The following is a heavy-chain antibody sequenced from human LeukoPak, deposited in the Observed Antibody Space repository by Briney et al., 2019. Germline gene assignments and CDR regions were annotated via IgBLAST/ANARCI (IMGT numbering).Heavy chain of an antibody. CDR2: IKHSGST. CDR1: SQPFNGYY. V-gene: IGHV4-34*01. Sequence: SHTNAVYSQPFNGYYQIRIRQPPRKGLEWIGEIKHSGSTNYNPSLKSRVTISVDTSKNQFSLKLSSVTAADTAVYYCARGHGAPNYYDSSGYYSWNKKAYYSDYSGQGTLVTVSS. J-gene: IGHJ4*02. D-gene: IGHD3-22*01. CDR3: ARGHGAPNYYDSSGYYSWNKKAYYSDY.